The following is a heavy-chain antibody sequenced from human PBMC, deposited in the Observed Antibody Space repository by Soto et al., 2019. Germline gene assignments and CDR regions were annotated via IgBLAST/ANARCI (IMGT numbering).Heavy chain of an antibody. CDR2: ISAGSTFI. CDR1: GFPFSSYS. Sequence: GGSLRLSCAASGFPFSSYSMDWVRQTPGKGLEWVSSISAGSTFIDYADLVRGRFTISRDNTGNSLYLQMNSLRADDTAVYYCARDEDTAMVLDDWGQGTLVTVSS. CDR3: ARDEDTAMVLDD. D-gene: IGHD5-18*01. J-gene: IGHJ4*02. V-gene: IGHV3-21*01.